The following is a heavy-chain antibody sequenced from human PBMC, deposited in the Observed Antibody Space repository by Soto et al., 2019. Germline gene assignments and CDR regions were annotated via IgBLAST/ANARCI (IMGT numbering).Heavy chain of an antibody. CDR2: ISAYNGNT. D-gene: IGHD5-18*01. CDR3: ARAGGYSYGNNNPLVY. CDR1: GYTFTSYG. V-gene: IGHV1-18*01. Sequence: WASVKVSCKASGYTFTSYGISWVRQAPGQGLEWMGWISAYNGNTNYAQKLQGRVTMTTDTSTSTAYMELRSLRSDDTAVYYCARAGGYSYGNNNPLVYWGQGNLVTVSS. J-gene: IGHJ4*02.